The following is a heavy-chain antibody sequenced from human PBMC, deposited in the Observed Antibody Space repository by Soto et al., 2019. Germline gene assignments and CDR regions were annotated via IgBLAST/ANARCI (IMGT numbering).Heavy chain of an antibody. CDR1: GFTFTTYA. D-gene: IGHD6-19*01. J-gene: IGHJ4*02. V-gene: IGHV3-23*01. Sequence: GGSLRLSCAASGFTFTTYAMSWVRQAPGKGLEWVSAISGSGGSTYYAVSVKGRFTISRDNSKSTLYLQMNSLRAEDTAIYYCVKGSGGCYKFESGGQGSPVTVS. CDR3: VKGSGGCYKFES. CDR2: ISGSGGST.